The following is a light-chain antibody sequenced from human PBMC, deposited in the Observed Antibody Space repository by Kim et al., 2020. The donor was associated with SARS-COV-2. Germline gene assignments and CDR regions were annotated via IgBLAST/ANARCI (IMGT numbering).Light chain of an antibody. Sequence: DIQMTQSPSTLSASVGDRVTITCRASQILNTYLAWYQQKPGKAPDLLIYQASSLQIGVPSRFSGSGSGTEFTLTINSLQPDDFATYYCQHYIRFPYTFGQGTKLEI. V-gene: IGKV1-5*03. CDR2: QAS. J-gene: IGKJ2*01. CDR3: QHYIRFPYT. CDR1: QILNTY.